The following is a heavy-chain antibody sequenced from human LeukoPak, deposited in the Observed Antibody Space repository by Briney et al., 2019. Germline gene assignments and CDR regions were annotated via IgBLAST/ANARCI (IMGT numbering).Heavy chain of an antibody. D-gene: IGHD2-2*01. CDR1: GFTFSSYW. CDR2: IKRDESEI. CDR3: ARGSNSYPYCYDY. V-gene: IGHV3-7*04. J-gene: IGHJ4*02. Sequence: GGSLRLSCAASGFTFSSYWMSWVRQAPGKGLEWVTNIKRDESEIYYVDSVKGRFTVSRDNAKNSLHLQMNSLRAEDTAVYYCARGSNSYPYCYDYWGQGILVTVSS.